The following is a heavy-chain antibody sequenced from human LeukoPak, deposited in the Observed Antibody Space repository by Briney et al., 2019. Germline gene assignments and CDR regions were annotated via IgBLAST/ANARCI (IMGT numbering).Heavy chain of an antibody. V-gene: IGHV3-21*01. CDR2: ISSSSSYI. D-gene: IGHD6-19*01. J-gene: IGHJ4*02. CDR3: ARESSGWFPFDY. CDR1: GFTFSSYS. Sequence: GGSLRLSCAASGFTFSSYSMNWVRQAPGKGLEWVSSISSSSSYIYYADSVKGRFTISRDNAKNSLYLQMNSLRAEGTAVYYCARESSGWFPFDYWGQGTLVTVSS.